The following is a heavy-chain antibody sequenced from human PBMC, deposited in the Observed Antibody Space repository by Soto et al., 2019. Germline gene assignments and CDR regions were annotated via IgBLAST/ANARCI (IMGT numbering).Heavy chain of an antibody. CDR1: GFTFSNAW. CDR2: IKSKTGGGTT. V-gene: IGHV3-15*01. D-gene: IGHD5-18*01. J-gene: IGHJ4*02. Sequence: GGSLRLSCAASGFTFSNAWMSWVRQAPGKGLEWVGRIKSKTGGGTTDYAAPVKGRFTISRDDSKNTLYLQMNSLKTEDTAVYYCTTAGGYSYGYYFDYWGQGTLVTVSS. CDR3: TTAGGYSYGYYFDY.